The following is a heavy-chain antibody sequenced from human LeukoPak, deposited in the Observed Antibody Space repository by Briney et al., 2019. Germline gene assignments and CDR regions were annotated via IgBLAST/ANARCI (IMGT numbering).Heavy chain of an antibody. V-gene: IGHV1-8*01. CDR3: ARVGRYCSSTSCYLGGYYYYGMDV. J-gene: IGHJ6*02. CDR2: TNPNSGNT. D-gene: IGHD2-2*01. CDR1: GYTFTSYD. Sequence: GASVKVSCKASGYTFTSYDINWVRQATGHGLEWMGWTNPNSGNTGYAQKFQGRVTMTRNTSISTAYMELSSLRSEDTAVYYCARVGRYCSSTSCYLGGYYYYGMDVWGQGTTVTVSS.